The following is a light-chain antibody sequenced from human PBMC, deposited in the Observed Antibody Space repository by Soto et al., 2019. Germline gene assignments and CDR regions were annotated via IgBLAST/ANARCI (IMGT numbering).Light chain of an antibody. CDR3: SSYTSSSTLV. Sequence: QSVLTQPASVSGSPGQSITISCTGTSSDVGGYNYVSWYQQHPGKAPKLMICEVSNRPSGVSNRFSGSKSGNTASLTSSGLQAEDEADYYCSSYTSSSTLVFGTGTNVT. CDR1: SSDVGGYNY. V-gene: IGLV2-14*01. CDR2: EVS. J-gene: IGLJ1*01.